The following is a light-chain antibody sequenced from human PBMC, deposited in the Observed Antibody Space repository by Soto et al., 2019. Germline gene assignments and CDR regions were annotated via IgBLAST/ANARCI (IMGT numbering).Light chain of an antibody. J-gene: IGKJ5*01. CDR2: DVS. V-gene: IGKV1-33*01. CDR1: QAVNNS. Sequence: DIQMTQSPSSLSASIGDRVTITCQASQAVNNSLNWYQQKPRKAPNLLIYDVSNLGTRVPSRFGGSGSGTDFTFTISRLQPEDIGAYYCQQYYKVPVTFGQGTRLEI. CDR3: QQYYKVPVT.